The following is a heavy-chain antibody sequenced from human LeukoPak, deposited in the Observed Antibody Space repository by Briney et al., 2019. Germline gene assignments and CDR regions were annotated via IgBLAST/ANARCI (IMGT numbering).Heavy chain of an antibody. D-gene: IGHD4-23*01. J-gene: IGHJ3*01. CDR1: GFTFSIYA. CDR3: AKDPNGDYVGAFDF. CDR2: ITATTSST. V-gene: IGHV3-23*01. Sequence: GGSLRLSCAASGFTFSIYAMHWVRQAPGKGLEWVSTITATTSSTSYADYVKGRFTISRDNSKRTLYLQMNSLRAEDTAMYYCAKDPNGDYVGAFDFWGQGTLVTVSS.